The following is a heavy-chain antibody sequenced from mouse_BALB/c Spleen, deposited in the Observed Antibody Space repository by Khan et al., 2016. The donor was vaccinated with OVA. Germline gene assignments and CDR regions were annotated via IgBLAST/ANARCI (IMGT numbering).Heavy chain of an antibody. J-gene: IGHJ4*01. CDR2: INPKNGGT. CDR3: VRSAEGY. Sequence: VQLQQSGPELVKPGASVKISCKTSGYTFPEYTVHWVKQSLGKSLDWIGVINPKNGGTAYNQKFKGQATLTVDKSSSTAFMEFRSLTSEDWEVIYWVRSAEGYWGQGTTDTGAS. V-gene: IGHV1-18*01. CDR1: GYTFPEYT.